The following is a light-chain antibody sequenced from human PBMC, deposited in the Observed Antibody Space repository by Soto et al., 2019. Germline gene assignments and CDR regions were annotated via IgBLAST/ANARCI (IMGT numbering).Light chain of an antibody. CDR2: DAS. V-gene: IGKV1-5*01. CDR1: QSISSW. J-gene: IGKJ1*01. Sequence: IQWTQSPSTLSASVGDRVTITCRASQSISSWLAWYQQKPGKAPKLLIYDASSLESGVPSRFSGRGSGTEFTLTIRSLKPDDFATYYCQQYNSYWTFGQGTKVDI. CDR3: QQYNSYWT.